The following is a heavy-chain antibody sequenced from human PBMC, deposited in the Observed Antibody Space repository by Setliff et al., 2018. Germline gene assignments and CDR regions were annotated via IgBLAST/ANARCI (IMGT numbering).Heavy chain of an antibody. D-gene: IGHD1-1*01. CDR3: ACRTTGPGGWFDY. V-gene: IGHV4-39*01. CDR1: GGSVSSTSYY. J-gene: IGHJ5*01. CDR2: IYYTGTT. Sequence: KASETLSLTCTVSGGSVSSTSYYWGWIRQPPGKGLEWIGTIYYTGTTYYSPSLKSRVTISVDTSKNQFSLRLTSVTAADTAIYYCACRTTGPGGWFDYWGQGALVTVS.